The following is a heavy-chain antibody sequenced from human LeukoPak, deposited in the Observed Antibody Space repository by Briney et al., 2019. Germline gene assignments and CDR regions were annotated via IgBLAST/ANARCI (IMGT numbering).Heavy chain of an antibody. V-gene: IGHV1-2*02. CDR3: TRDLLGFATTPLSD. CDR1: GYTFTNYY. J-gene: IGHJ4*02. Sequence: ASVKVSCKASGYTFTNYYMHWVRQAPGHGLEWMGWINPNRGDTNYAQKFQGRVTMTRDKSINTAFMELTSLTSDDTAVYYCTRDLLGFATTPLSDWGQGTLVTVSS. CDR2: INPNRGDT. D-gene: IGHD4-17*01.